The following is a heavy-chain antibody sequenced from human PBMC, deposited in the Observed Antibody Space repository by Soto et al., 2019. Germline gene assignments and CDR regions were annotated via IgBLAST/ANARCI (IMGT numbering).Heavy chain of an antibody. V-gene: IGHV4-39*01. CDR2: IFYLGSS. CDR3: ARHSLALRKNNWFDP. CDR1: GDSIISSDFY. J-gene: IGHJ5*02. Sequence: KTSETLSLTCTVSGDSIISSDFYWGWVRQPPGKGLEWIGSIFYLGSSYYNPSLKSRVTMSVDTSKNQFSLRLRSVTAADTALYFCARHSLALRKNNWFDPCGQGIMVTVSS. D-gene: IGHD3-3*02.